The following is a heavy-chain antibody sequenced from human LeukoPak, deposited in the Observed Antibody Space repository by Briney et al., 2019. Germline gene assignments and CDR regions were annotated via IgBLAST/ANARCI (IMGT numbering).Heavy chain of an antibody. CDR1: GGIFSSYA. J-gene: IGHJ4*02. V-gene: IGHV1-69*01. CDR2: IIPIFGTA. D-gene: IGHD2-2*02. Sequence: SVKVSCKASGGIFSSYAISWARQAPGQGLEWMGGIIPIFGTANYAQKFQGRVTITADESTSTAYMELSSLRSEDTAVYYCATCARNFYCYRFDYWGQGTLVTVSS. CDR3: ATCARNFYCYRFDY.